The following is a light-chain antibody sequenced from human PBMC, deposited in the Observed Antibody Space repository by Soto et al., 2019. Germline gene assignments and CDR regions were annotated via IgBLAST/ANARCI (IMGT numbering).Light chain of an antibody. CDR2: RTS. CDR3: QQYGTSPTT. Sequence: EIVMTQSPATLSVSPGERATLSCRASQSISSNLAWYQQKPGQAPRLLMFRTSSRATGFPARFSGSGSGTDFTLTISRLEPEDFAVYYCQQYGTSPTTFGQGTKVDNK. J-gene: IGKJ1*01. CDR1: QSISSN. V-gene: IGKV3-20*01.